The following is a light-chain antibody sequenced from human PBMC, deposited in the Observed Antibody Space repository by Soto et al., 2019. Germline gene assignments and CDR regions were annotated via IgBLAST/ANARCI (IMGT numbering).Light chain of an antibody. Sequence: IQMTQSPSSLSASVGDRVTITCRASQSISSDLNWYQQKSGKAPKLLIYAASRLQSGVPSRFSGSGSGTDFTLAISSLQPEDSATYYCLQDINYPWTFGQGTKVDIK. CDR2: AAS. J-gene: IGKJ1*01. V-gene: IGKV1-6*02. CDR3: LQDINYPWT. CDR1: QSISSD.